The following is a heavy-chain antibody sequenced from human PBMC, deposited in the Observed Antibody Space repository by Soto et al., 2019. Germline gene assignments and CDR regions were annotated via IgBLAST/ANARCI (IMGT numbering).Heavy chain of an antibody. Sequence: PGGSLRLSCAASGFTFTSYTMNWVRQAPGKGLEWVSSISSSSTYIYYADSVKGRFTTSRDNAKNSLYLQMNSLRAKNTAVYYCARDLAAATSYGMDVWGQGTRVTVSS. V-gene: IGHV3-21*01. CDR2: ISSSSTYI. CDR3: ARDLAAATSYGMDV. D-gene: IGHD6-13*01. J-gene: IGHJ6*02. CDR1: GFTFTSYT.